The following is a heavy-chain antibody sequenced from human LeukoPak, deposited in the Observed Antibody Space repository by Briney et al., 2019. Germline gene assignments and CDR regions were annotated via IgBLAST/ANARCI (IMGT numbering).Heavy chain of an antibody. V-gene: IGHV3-15*05. CDR3: KTLWFGPIGGMDV. Sequence: TGGSLRLSCAASGLSSYSMNWVRQAPGKGLEWVGRIKSKTDGGTTDYAAPVKGRFTISRDDSKNTLYLQMNSLKTEDTAAYYCKTLWFGPIGGMDVWGKGTTVTVSS. CDR1: GLSSYS. J-gene: IGHJ6*04. CDR2: IKSKTDGGTT. D-gene: IGHD3-10*01.